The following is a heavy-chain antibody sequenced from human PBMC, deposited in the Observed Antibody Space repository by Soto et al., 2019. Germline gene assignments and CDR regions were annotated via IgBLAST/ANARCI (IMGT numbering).Heavy chain of an antibody. CDR2: ISAYNGNT. D-gene: IGHD2-8*01. V-gene: IGHV1-18*01. J-gene: IGHJ4*02. Sequence: QVQLVQSGGEVKKPGASVKVSCKASSYTFTSYGIGWVRQAPGQGLEWMGWISAYNGNTNYAQKLQGRVTMTTDTSXXTAYMELRSLRSDDTAVDYCARCKVPKGVCYFFDYWGQGTLVTVSS. CDR1: SYTFTSYG. CDR3: ARCKVPKGVCYFFDY.